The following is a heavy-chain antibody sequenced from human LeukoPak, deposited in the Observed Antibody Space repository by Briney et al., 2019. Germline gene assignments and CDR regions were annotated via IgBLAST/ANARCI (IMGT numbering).Heavy chain of an antibody. D-gene: IGHD3-3*01. V-gene: IGHV4-34*01. CDR2: INHSGST. J-gene: IGHJ5*02. CDR3: ARIRRYYDFWRGENWFDP. CDR1: GGSFRDYY. Sequence: SETLSLTCAVYGGSFRDYYWSWIRQSPGKGLEWIGEINHSGSTNYNPSLKSRVTISVDTSKNQFSLKLSSVTAADTAVYYCARIRRYYDFWRGENWFDPWGQGTLVTVSS.